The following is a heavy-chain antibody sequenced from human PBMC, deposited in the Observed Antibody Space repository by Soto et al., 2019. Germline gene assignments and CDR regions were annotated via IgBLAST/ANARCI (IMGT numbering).Heavy chain of an antibody. D-gene: IGHD3-22*01. CDR2: ISAYNGNT. V-gene: IGHV1-18*01. CDR1: GYTFTSYG. Sequence: ASVKVSCKASGYTFTSYGISWVRQAPGQGLEWMGWISAYNGNTNYAQKLQGRVTMTTDTSTSTAYMELRSLRSDDTAVYYCNRLYYYDSSGYHTDYWVHGTLVTVSS. J-gene: IGHJ4*01. CDR3: NRLYYYDSSGYHTDY.